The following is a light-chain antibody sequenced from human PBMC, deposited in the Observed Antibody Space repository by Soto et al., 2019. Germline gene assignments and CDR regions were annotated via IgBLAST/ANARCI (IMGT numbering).Light chain of an antibody. Sequence: SALTQPASVFGSPGQSITISCPGTRRDVGGYNFVSWYQQLPGKAPKLMIYEVTSRPSGVSNRFSGSKSGNTASLTTSGLQPEDEAEYYCSSYTTSSTVVFGTGTKVTVL. CDR3: SSYTTSSTVV. CDR2: EVT. J-gene: IGLJ1*01. V-gene: IGLV2-14*03. CDR1: RRDVGGYNF.